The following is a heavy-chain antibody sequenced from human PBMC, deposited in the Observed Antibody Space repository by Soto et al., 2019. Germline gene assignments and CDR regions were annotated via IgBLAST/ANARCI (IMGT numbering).Heavy chain of an antibody. D-gene: IGHD6-19*01. CDR3: ARGLAVAGRTGDAFDI. Sequence: PSETLSLTCTVSGGSISSGGYYWSWIRQHPGKGLEWIGYIYYSGSTYYNPSLKSRVTISVDTSKNQFSLKLSSVTAADTAVYYCARGLAVAGRTGDAFDIWSQGTMVTVS. J-gene: IGHJ3*02. CDR1: GGSISSGGYY. V-gene: IGHV4-31*03. CDR2: IYYSGST.